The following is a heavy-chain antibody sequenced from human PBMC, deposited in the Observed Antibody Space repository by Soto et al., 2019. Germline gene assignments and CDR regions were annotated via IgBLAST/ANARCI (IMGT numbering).Heavy chain of an antibody. J-gene: IGHJ6*02. CDR2: RKQDGSEK. V-gene: IGHV3-7*03. D-gene: IGHD2-8*01. CDR3: ARDGRWVYARYYYYYGMDV. Sequence: EVQLVESGGGLVQPGGSLRLSCAASGFTLSSYWMSWVRQAPGKGLEWVANRKQDGSEKYYVDSVKGRFTISRDNAKNSLYLQMNSLRAEDTAVYYCARDGRWVYARYYYYYGMDVWGQGTTVTVSS. CDR1: GFTLSSYW.